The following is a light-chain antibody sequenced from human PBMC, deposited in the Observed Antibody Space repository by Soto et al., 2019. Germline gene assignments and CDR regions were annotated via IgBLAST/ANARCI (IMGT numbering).Light chain of an antibody. CDR2: GAP. Sequence: EIGLTQSPGTLSLSPGERATLSCRASQSGSSRSLAWYQQKPVQAPRLLIYGAPRSATGIPDRFSGRGSGTGCTLTISGLEPDAFAVYYCRQYGSSPLTLGGGNKVEIK. J-gene: IGKJ4*01. V-gene: IGKV3-20*01. CDR1: QSGSSRS. CDR3: RQYGSSPLT.